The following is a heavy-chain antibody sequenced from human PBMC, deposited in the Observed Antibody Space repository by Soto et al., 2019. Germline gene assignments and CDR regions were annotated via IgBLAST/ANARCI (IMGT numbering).Heavy chain of an antibody. V-gene: IGHV1-18*01. D-gene: IGHD2-2*02. CDR3: ARTYCSSTSCYIEYYYYGMDV. J-gene: IGHJ6*02. Sequence: ASVKVSCKASGYTFTSYGISWVRQAPGQGLEWMGWISAYNGNTNYAQKLQGRVTMTTDTSTSTGYMEQRRLRSDDTAVYYCARTYCSSTSCYIEYYYYGMDVWGQGTTVTVSS. CDR2: ISAYNGNT. CDR1: GYTFTSYG.